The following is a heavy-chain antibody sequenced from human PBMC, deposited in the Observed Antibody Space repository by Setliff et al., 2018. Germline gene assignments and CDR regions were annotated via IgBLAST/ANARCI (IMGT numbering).Heavy chain of an antibody. CDR3: ARAQVVFAISAPAWYFEI. CDR1: GGSFSGYQ. J-gene: IGHJ2*01. V-gene: IGHV4-34*01. Sequence: SETLSLTCGVHGGSFSGYQWTWIRQPPGKGLEWIGEINQSGSANYNPSLKSRASLSVDTSEKQLSLTLNSVTVADTAVYYCARAQVVFAISAPAWYFEIWGRGTQVTV. D-gene: IGHD2-21*01. CDR2: INQSGSA.